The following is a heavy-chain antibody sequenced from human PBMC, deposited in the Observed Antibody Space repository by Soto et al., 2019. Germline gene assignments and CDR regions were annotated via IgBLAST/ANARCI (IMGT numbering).Heavy chain of an antibody. V-gene: IGHV4-59*08. CDR2: IYYSGST. CDR1: GGSVSSYY. J-gene: IGHJ4*02. Sequence: PSETLSLTCTVSGGSVSSYYWSWIRQSPGKGLEWIGYIYYSGSTKYKPSLKSRVTISVDTSKNQFSLKVSSATAADTAMYYCARHSNRNYGLYYFDYWGLGALVTVSS. D-gene: IGHD4-4*01. CDR3: ARHSNRNYGLYYFDY.